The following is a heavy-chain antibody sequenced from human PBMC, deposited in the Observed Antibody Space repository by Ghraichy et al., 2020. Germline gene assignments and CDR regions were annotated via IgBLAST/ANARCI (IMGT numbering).Heavy chain of an antibody. J-gene: IGHJ3*02. CDR1: GGSFSGYY. Sequence: ESLNISCAVYGGSFSGYYWSWIRQPPGKGLEWIGEINHSGSTNYNPSLKSRVTISVDTSKNQFSLKLSSVTAADTAVYYCARAKWLRLGLDAFDIWGQGTMVTVSS. V-gene: IGHV4-34*01. CDR2: INHSGST. CDR3: ARAKWLRLGLDAFDI. D-gene: IGHD5-12*01.